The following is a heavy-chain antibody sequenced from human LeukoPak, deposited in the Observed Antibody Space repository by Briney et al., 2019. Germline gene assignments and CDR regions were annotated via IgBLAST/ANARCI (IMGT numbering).Heavy chain of an antibody. CDR1: GFTVSSNY. CDR3: ARVVLGVVGTTYDAFDI. D-gene: IGHD1-26*01. Sequence: GGSLRLSCAASGFTVSSNYMSWVRQAPGQGLEWVSILYSGGSPYYAESVKGRFTISRDNSKNTLFLQMNNLGAEDTAMYYCARVVLGVVGTTYDAFDIWGQGTMVTVSS. CDR2: LYSGGSP. V-gene: IGHV3-66*01. J-gene: IGHJ3*02.